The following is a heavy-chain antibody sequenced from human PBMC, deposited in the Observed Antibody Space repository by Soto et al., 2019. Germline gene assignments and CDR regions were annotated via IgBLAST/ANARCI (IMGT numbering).Heavy chain of an antibody. D-gene: IGHD3-16*01. Sequence: EVQLLESGGGLVQPGGSLRLSCAASGFTFSSYAMSWVRQAPGKGLEWVSAISGSGGSIYYADSVKGRFTISRDNSKNTLYLQMNSLRAEDTAVYYCAKAKVRGSSLRPYYFDYWGQGTLVTVSS. J-gene: IGHJ4*02. CDR1: GFTFSSYA. CDR2: ISGSGGSI. CDR3: AKAKVRGSSLRPYYFDY. V-gene: IGHV3-23*01.